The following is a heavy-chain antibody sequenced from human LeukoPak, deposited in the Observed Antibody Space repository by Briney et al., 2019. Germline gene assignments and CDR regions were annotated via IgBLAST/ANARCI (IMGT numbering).Heavy chain of an antibody. J-gene: IGHJ6*04. CDR3: VREVMGPGRYYHMDV. Sequence: GGSLRLSCAASGVSFSNYDMHWVRHATGKGLEWVSGINSVGDTYYPGSVKGRFTISRENSKNSLYLQMNNLRVGDTAVYSCVREVMGPGRYYHMDVWGKGTTVTVSS. V-gene: IGHV3-13*01. CDR2: INSVGDT. CDR1: GVSFSNYD. D-gene: IGHD3-10*01.